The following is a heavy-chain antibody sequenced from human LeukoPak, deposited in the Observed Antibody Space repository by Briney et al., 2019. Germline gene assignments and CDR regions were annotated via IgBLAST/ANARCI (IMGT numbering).Heavy chain of an antibody. D-gene: IGHD3-3*01. Sequence: GGSLRLSCAASGFTFSSYSMNWVRQAPGKGLEWVSSISSSSSYIYYADSVKGRFTISRDNAKNSLYLQMNSLRAEDTAVYYCAKDRWEGYYDFWSGYYFDYGGQGPLVPVSS. V-gene: IGHV3-21*01. CDR3: AKDRWEGYYDFWSGYYFDY. CDR2: ISSSSSYI. J-gene: IGHJ4*02. CDR1: GFTFSSYS.